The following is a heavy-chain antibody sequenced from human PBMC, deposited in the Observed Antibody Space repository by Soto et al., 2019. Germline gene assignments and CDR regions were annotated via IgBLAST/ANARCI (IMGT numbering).Heavy chain of an antibody. D-gene: IGHD3-10*01. CDR1: GGSISSGGYY. V-gene: IGHV4-31*03. CDR2: IYYSGST. J-gene: IGHJ6*03. CDR3: ARCPARSTYYYGSGRSSYYYYYMDA. Sequence: SETLSLTCTVSGGSISSGGYYWSWIRQHPGKGLEWIGYIYYSGSTYYNPSLKSRVTISVDTSKNQFSLKLSSVTAADTAVYYCARCPARSTYYYGSGRSSYYYYYMDAWGKGTTVTVSS.